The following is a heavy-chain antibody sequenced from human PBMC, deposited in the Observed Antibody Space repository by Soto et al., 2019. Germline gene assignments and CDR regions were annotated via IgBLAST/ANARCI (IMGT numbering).Heavy chain of an antibody. J-gene: IGHJ3*02. Sequence: ASVKVCCKSSGYTFTGDYMHCVRQAPGQGLEWMGWINPNSGGTNYAQKFQGWVTTTRDTSISTAYMELSRLRSDDTAVYYCERARHDYHDAFDIWGQGTMVTVSS. CDR2: INPNSGGT. CDR1: GYTFTGDY. CDR3: ERARHDYHDAFDI. D-gene: IGHD4-17*01. V-gene: IGHV1-2*04.